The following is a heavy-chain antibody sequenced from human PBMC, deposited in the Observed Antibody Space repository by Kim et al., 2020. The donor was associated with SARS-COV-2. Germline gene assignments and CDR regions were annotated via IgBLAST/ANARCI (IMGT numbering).Heavy chain of an antibody. CDR1: GYTFTSYA. CDR2: INTNTGNP. CDR3: ARAAYSQAYSGYDSGGMDV. D-gene: IGHD5-12*01. Sequence: ASVKVSCKASGYTFTSYAMNWVRQAPGQGLEWMGWINTNTGNPTYAQGFTGRFVFSLDTSVSTAYLQISSLKAEVTAVYYCARAAYSQAYSGYDSGGMDVWGQGTTVTVSS. V-gene: IGHV7-4-1*02. J-gene: IGHJ6*02.